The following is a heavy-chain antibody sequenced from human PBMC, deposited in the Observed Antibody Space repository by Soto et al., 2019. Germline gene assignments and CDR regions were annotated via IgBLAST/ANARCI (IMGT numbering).Heavy chain of an antibody. CDR2: IFFSGNT. D-gene: IGHD4-17*01. V-gene: IGHV4-31*03. CDR3: ARENYGGMLDF. Sequence: SETLSLTCTVSGGSILNGGHYWTWIRQHPGKGLEWIGRIFFSGNTHYNPALKSRLTFSLDTAKNQFSLKLTSVTAADTAIYCCARENYGGMLDFWGPGTLVTVSS. J-gene: IGHJ4*02. CDR1: GGSILNGGHY.